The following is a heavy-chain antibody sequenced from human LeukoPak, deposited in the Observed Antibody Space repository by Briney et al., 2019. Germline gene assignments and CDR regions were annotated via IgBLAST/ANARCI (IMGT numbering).Heavy chain of an antibody. CDR3: AGKYYYHSSGYFYVDY. J-gene: IGHJ4*02. V-gene: IGHV4-38-2*01. Sequence: SETLSLTCAVSGYSISGGYYWGWIRQTPGKGLEWIGSIHHSGSTYYNPSLKSRVTILMDTSKNHFSLKLNSVTAADTAVYYCAGKYYYHSSGYFYVDYWGQGTLVTVSS. CDR1: GYSISGGYY. D-gene: IGHD3-22*01. CDR2: IHHSGST.